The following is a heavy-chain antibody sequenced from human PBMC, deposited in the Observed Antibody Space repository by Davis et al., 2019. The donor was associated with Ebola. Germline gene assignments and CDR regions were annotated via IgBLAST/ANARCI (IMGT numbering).Heavy chain of an antibody. CDR2: INHSGST. CDR1: GFTFSSYW. J-gene: IGHJ6*02. V-gene: IGHV4-34*01. CDR3: ARVNYDSSGPKDYGMDV. D-gene: IGHD3-22*01. Sequence: ESLKISCAASGFTFSSYWMNWIRQPPGKGLEWIGEINHSGSTNYNPSLKSRVTISVDTSKNQFSLKLSSVTAADTAVYYCARVNYDSSGPKDYGMDVWGQGTTVTVSS.